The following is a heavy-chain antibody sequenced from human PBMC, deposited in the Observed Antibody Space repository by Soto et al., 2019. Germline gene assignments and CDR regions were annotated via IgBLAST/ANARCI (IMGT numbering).Heavy chain of an antibody. J-gene: IGHJ4*02. CDR2: IYYSGST. Sequence: QVQLQESGPGLVKPSETLSLTCTVSGCSISSYYWSCIRQPPGKGLEWIGYIYYSGSTNYNPSLKSRVTISVDTSKNQFSLKLSSVTAADTAVYYCARHHDSWGQGTLVTVSS. CDR3: ARHHDS. CDR1: GCSISSYY. V-gene: IGHV4-59*08.